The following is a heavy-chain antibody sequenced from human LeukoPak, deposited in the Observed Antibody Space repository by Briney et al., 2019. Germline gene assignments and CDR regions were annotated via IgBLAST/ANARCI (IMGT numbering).Heavy chain of an antibody. CDR2: IIPIFGTA. D-gene: IGHD6-6*01. CDR1: GGTFSSYA. V-gene: IGHV1-69*05. J-gene: IGHJ4*02. CDR3: ARDPGSSEYFDY. Sequence: SVKVSCKASGGTFSSYAISWVRQAPGQGLEWMGGIIPIFGTANYAQKLQGRVTMTTDTSTSTAYMELRSLRSDDTAVYYCARDPGSSEYFDYWGQGTLVTVSS.